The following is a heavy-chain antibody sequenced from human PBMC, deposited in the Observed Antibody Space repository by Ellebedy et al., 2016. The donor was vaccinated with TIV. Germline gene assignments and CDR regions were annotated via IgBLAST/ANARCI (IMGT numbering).Heavy chain of an antibody. CDR1: GFTLSSYD. Sequence: PGGSLRLSCAASGFTLSSYDMHWVRQATGKGMEWVSAIGTAGDTYYPGSVKGRFTISRENAKKSLYLQMNSLRAEDTAVYYCARATAGFDYWGQGTLVTVSS. D-gene: IGHD1-1*01. CDR2: IGTAGDT. J-gene: IGHJ4*02. CDR3: ARATAGFDY. V-gene: IGHV3-13*01.